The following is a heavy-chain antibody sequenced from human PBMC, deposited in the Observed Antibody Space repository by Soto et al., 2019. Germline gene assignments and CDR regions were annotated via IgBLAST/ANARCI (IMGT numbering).Heavy chain of an antibody. CDR3: STSLDY. CDR1: GFNFGNSW. CDR2: INQDGSER. Sequence: VRLSCAASGFNFGNSWMDWVRQAPGKGLEWVANINQDGSERHYVDSVKGRFTISRDNAKNSLYLQMSSLTAEDSALYYCSTSLDYWGQGTPVTVSS. V-gene: IGHV3-7*01. J-gene: IGHJ4*02.